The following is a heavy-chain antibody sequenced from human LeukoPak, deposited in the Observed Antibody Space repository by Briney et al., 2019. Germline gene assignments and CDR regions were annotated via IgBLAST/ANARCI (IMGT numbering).Heavy chain of an antibody. CDR2: ISSSSSYV. D-gene: IGHD5-12*01. J-gene: IGHJ4*02. CDR3: AGVPSGYDDY. Sequence: PGGSLRLSCAASGFTFSSYSMNWVRQAPGKGLEWVSSISSSSSYVYYADSVKGRFTISRDNAKNSLYLQMNSLRAEDTAVYYCAGVPSGYDDYWGQGTLVTVSS. CDR1: GFTFSSYS. V-gene: IGHV3-21*01.